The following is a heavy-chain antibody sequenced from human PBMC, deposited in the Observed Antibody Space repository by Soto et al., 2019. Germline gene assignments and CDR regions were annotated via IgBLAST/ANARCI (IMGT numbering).Heavy chain of an antibody. V-gene: IGHV3-23*01. CDR2: ISGSGGST. D-gene: IGHD6-13*01. Sequence: EVQLLESGGGLVQPGGSLRLSCAASGFTFSSYAMSWVRQAPGKGLEWVSAISGSGGSTYYADSVKGPFTISRDNSKNTLYLQMHSLRAEDTAVYYCAKGPLYSSSWYREYNWFDPWGQGTLVTVSS. CDR1: GFTFSSYA. J-gene: IGHJ5*02. CDR3: AKGPLYSSSWYREYNWFDP.